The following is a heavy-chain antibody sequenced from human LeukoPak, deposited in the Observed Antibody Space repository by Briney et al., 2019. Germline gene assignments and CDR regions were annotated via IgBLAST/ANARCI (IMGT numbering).Heavy chain of an antibody. V-gene: IGHV4-59*11. J-gene: IGHJ4*02. CDR3: ARDPVGEGYNAPGGFDI. D-gene: IGHD5-24*01. CDR2: NSYIGST. Sequence: SETLSLTCTVSGGSIRSHYWTWIRQPPGKGLECIGYNSYIGSTNYNPSLKSRVTISVDTSKNQFSLKLTSVTAADTALYYCARDPVGEGYNAPGGFDIWGQGALVTVSS. CDR1: GGSIRSHY.